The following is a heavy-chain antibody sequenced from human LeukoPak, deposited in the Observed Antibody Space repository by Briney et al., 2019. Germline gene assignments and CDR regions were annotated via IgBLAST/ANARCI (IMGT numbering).Heavy chain of an antibody. J-gene: IGHJ3*02. V-gene: IGHV3-23*01. Sequence: PGRSLRLSCAASGFTFSNYAMSWVRQAPGKGLEWVSAISGSGGSTYYADSVEGRFTISRDNAKNSLYLQMNSLRAEDTAVYYCARAAYYYDSSGYFAPNAFDIWGQGTMVTVSS. CDR3: ARAAYYYDSSGYFAPNAFDI. CDR2: ISGSGGST. D-gene: IGHD3-22*01. CDR1: GFTFSNYA.